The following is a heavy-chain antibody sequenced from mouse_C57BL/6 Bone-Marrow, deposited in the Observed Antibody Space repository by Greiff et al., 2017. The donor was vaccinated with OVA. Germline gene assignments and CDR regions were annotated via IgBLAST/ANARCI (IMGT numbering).Heavy chain of an antibody. CDR2: ISSGGSYT. Sequence: DVMLVESGGDLVKPGGSLKLSCAASGFTFSSYGMSWVRQTPDKRLEWVATISSGGSYTYYPDSVKGRFTISRDNAKNTLYLQMSSLKSEDTAMYYCARHRYRWFAYWGQGTLVTVSA. D-gene: IGHD2-12*01. CDR1: GFTFSSYG. V-gene: IGHV5-6*02. J-gene: IGHJ3*01. CDR3: ARHRYRWFAY.